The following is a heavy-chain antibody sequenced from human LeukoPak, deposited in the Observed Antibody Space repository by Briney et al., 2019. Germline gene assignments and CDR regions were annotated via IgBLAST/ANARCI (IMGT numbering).Heavy chain of an antibody. CDR3: ARLGGIAARPVRDY. CDR1: GGSISSGGYS. Sequence: SQTLSLTCAVSGGSISSGGYSWSWIRQPPGKGLEWIGYIYHSGSTYYNPSLKSRVTISVDTSKNQFSLKLSSVTAADTAVYYCARLGGIAARPVRDYWGQGTLVTVSS. CDR2: IYHSGST. D-gene: IGHD6-6*01. V-gene: IGHV4-30-2*01. J-gene: IGHJ4*02.